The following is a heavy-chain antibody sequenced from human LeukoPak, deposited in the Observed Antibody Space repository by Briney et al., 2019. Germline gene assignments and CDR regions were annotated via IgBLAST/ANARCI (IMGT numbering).Heavy chain of an antibody. CDR1: GGSISNTNYY. CDR2: IYYSGST. CDR3: ARVGDEYSSSSFDY. Sequence: SPSETLSLTCTVSGGSISNTNYYWSWIRQPPGKGLEWIGYIYYSGSTNYNPSLKSRVTISVDTSKNQFSLKLSSVTAADTAVYYCARVGDEYSSSSFDYWGQGTLVTVSS. J-gene: IGHJ4*02. D-gene: IGHD6-6*01. V-gene: IGHV4-61*01.